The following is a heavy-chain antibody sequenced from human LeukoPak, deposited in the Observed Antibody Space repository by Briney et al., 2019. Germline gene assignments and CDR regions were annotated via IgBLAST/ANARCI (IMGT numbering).Heavy chain of an antibody. CDR3: ATAPAQGQLHYYYSGMDV. D-gene: IGHD2-2*01. CDR2: FDPEDGET. Sequence: ASVKVSCKVSGYTLTELSMHWVRQAPGKGLEWMGGFDPEDGETIYAQKFQGRVTMTEDTSTDTAYMELSSLRSDDTAVYYCATAPAQGQLHYYYSGMDVWGQGTTVTVSS. CDR1: GYTLTELS. J-gene: IGHJ6*02. V-gene: IGHV1-24*01.